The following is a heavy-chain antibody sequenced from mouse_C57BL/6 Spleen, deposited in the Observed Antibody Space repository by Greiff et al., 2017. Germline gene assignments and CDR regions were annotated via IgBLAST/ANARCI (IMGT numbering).Heavy chain of an antibody. D-gene: IGHD2-10*01. V-gene: IGHV1-26*01. CDR3: ARPYYGNYWYFDV. J-gene: IGHJ1*03. Sequence: EVQLQQSGPELVKPGASVKISCKASGYTFTDYYMNWVKQSHGKSLEWIGDINPNNGGTSYNQKFKGKATLTVDKSSSTAYMELRSLTSEDSAVYYCARPYYGNYWYFDVWGTGTTVTVSS. CDR2: INPNNGGT. CDR1: GYTFTDYY.